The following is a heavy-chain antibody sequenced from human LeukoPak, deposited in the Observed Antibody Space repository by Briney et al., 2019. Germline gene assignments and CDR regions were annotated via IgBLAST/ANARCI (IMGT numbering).Heavy chain of an antibody. CDR2: IIPIFGTA. J-gene: IGHJ6*02. D-gene: IGHD5-24*01. CDR3: ARDGRWLQLSQYYYYGMDV. CDR1: GGTFSSYA. V-gene: IGHV1-69*13. Sequence: SVKVSCKASGGTFSSYAISWVRQAPGQGLEWMGGIIPIFGTANYAQKFQGRVTITADESTSTAYMELSSLRSEDTAVYYCARDGRWLQLSQYYYYGMDVWGQGTTVTVSS.